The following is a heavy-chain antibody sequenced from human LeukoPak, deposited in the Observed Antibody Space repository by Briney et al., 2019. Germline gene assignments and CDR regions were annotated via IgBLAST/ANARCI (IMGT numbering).Heavy chain of an antibody. CDR1: GGSISSYY. V-gene: IGHV4-59*01. J-gene: IGHJ2*01. CDR2: IYYSGST. CDR3: ARIRYFDWQTYWYFGL. D-gene: IGHD3-9*01. Sequence: SEALSLTCTVSGGSISSYYWSWIRQPPGKGLEWIGYIYYSGSTNYNPSLKSRVTISVDTSKNQFSLKLSSVTAADTAVYYCARIRYFDWQTYWYFGLWGRGTLVTVSS.